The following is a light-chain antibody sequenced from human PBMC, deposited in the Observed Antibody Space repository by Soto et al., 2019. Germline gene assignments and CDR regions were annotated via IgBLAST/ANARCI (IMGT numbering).Light chain of an antibody. J-gene: IGKJ4*01. CDR2: GAS. CDR3: QQYGSSPPLT. CDR1: QSVSNNY. V-gene: IGKV3-20*01. Sequence: EIVLMQSPGTLSLSPGERATLSCRASQSVSNNYVAWYQQKPGQAPRLLIAGASSRATGIPDRFSGSACGTDFTLTISILEPEDFAVYYCQQYGSSPPLTFGGGTKVEIK.